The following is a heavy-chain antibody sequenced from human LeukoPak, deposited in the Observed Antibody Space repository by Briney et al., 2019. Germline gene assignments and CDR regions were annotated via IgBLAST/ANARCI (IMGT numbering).Heavy chain of an antibody. CDR3: ARALIVLDY. Sequence: GGSLRLSYAASGFTFSSYAMHWVRQAPGKGLEWVAVISYDGSNKYYADSVKGRFTISRDNSKNTLYLQMNSLRAEDTAVYYCARALIVLDYWGQGTLVTVSS. V-gene: IGHV3-30*04. CDR1: GFTFSSYA. D-gene: IGHD3-22*01. J-gene: IGHJ4*02. CDR2: ISYDGSNK.